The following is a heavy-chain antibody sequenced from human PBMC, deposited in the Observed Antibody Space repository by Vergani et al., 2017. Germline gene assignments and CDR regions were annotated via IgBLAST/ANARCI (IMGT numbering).Heavy chain of an antibody. D-gene: IGHD4-23*01. J-gene: IGHJ4*02. CDR3: ARDVAPYGGNPGFDY. Sequence: EVQLVESGGGLVQPGGSLRLSCAASGFTFSSYSMNWVRQAPGKGLEWVSYISSSSSTIYYADSVKGRFTISRDNAKNSLYLQMNSLRAEDTAVYYCARDVAPYGGNPGFDYWGQGTLVTVSS. CDR1: GFTFSSYS. V-gene: IGHV3-48*01. CDR2: ISSSSSTI.